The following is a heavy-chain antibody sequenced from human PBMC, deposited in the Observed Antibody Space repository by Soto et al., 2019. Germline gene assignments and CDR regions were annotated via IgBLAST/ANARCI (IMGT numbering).Heavy chain of an antibody. Sequence: SETLSLTCTGSGGSISSGDYYWSWIRQPPGKGLEWIGYIYYSGSTYYNPSLKSRVTISVDTSKNQFSLKLSSVTAADTAVYYCARDTAMVTTKYYYYGMDVWGQGTTVTVSS. D-gene: IGHD5-18*01. CDR1: GGSISSGDYY. CDR3: ARDTAMVTTKYYYYGMDV. CDR2: IYYSGST. J-gene: IGHJ6*02. V-gene: IGHV4-30-4*01.